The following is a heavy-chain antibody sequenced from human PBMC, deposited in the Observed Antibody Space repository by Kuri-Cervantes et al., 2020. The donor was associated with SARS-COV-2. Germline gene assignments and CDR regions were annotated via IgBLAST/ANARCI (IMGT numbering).Heavy chain of an antibody. J-gene: IGHJ4*02. CDR2: ISGSGDNT. CDR3: APRDY. CDR1: GFTFSSFS. V-gene: IGHV3-23*01. Sequence: GESLKISCAVSGFTFSSFSMNWVRQAPGKGLEWVSGISGSGDNTYYADSVKGRFTISRDNSKKTLYLQMNSLRVEDTALYYCAPRDYWGQGILVTSPQ.